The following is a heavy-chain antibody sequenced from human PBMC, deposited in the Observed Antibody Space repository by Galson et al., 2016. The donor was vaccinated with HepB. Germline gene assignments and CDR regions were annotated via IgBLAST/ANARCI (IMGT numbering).Heavy chain of an antibody. Sequence: SLRLSCAASGLTFGDYAMHWVRQAPGKGLEWVSGISWNSGGKGYADSVKGRFSISRDNAKNSLYLQMDSLRAEDTAFYYCAKDSRLSWGRRMGGFFDSWGQGTLVTVSS. V-gene: IGHV3-9*01. J-gene: IGHJ4*02. CDR1: GLTFGDYA. CDR2: ISWNSGGK. CDR3: AKDSRLSWGRRMGGFFDS. D-gene: IGHD3-16*01.